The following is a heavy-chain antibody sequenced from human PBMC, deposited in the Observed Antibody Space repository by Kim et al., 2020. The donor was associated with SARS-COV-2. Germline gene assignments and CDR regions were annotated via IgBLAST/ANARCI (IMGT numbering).Heavy chain of an antibody. CDR2: IKQDGSEK. V-gene: IGHV3-7*01. D-gene: IGHD6-19*01. Sequence: GGSLRLSCAASGFTFSSYWMSWVRQAPGKGLEWVANIKQDGSEKYYVDSVKGRFTISRDNAKNSLYLQMNSLRAEDTAVYYCASLRRQWPPRGTIDYWGQGTLVTVSS. J-gene: IGHJ4*02. CDR1: GFTFSSYW. CDR3: ASLRRQWPPRGTIDY.